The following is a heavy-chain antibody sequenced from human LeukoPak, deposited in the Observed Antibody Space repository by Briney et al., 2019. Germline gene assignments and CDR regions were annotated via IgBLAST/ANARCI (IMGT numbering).Heavy chain of an antibody. CDR2: IWYDGSNK. CDR1: GFTFSSYG. D-gene: IGHD2-2*01. J-gene: IGHJ6*04. Sequence: GRSLRLSCAASGFTFSSYGMHWVRQAPGKGLEWVADIWYDGSNKYYADSVKGRFTISRDNSKNTLYLQMNSLRAEDTAVYYCARDSLDIVVVPAAPEGTDYYYYYGMDVWGKGTTVTVSS. V-gene: IGHV3-33*01. CDR3: ARDSLDIVVVPAAPEGTDYYYYYGMDV.